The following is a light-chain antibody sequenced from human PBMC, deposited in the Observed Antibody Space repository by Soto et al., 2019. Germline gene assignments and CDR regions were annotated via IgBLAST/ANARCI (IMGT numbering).Light chain of an antibody. Sequence: DIQMTQSPSSLSASVGDRVTITCRASQGIRHYLAWYQQKPGKVPKLLIYEASNLQSGVPSRFRGGGSGTEFTLTISSLQPEDVATYYCHNFDSAPQTFGQGTKVEIK. J-gene: IGKJ1*01. V-gene: IGKV1-27*01. CDR3: HNFDSAPQT. CDR2: EAS. CDR1: QGIRHY.